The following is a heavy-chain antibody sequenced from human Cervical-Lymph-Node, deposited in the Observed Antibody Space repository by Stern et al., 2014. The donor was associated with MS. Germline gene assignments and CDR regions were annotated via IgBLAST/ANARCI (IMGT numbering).Heavy chain of an antibody. CDR1: GFTFEAYG. J-gene: IGHJ6*02. Sequence: EVQLEESGGGVVRPGRSLRLSCAASGFTFEAYGMSWVRPAPGKGPEWVAAINWNDGSRVYAGHVQGRCTISRDNAKNSQYLQMNSLRAEDTALYHCARAFCTGGVCYSFPFYGMDVWGQGTTVTVSS. D-gene: IGHD2-8*02. CDR2: INWNDGSR. CDR3: ARAFCTGGVCYSFPFYGMDV. V-gene: IGHV3-20*01.